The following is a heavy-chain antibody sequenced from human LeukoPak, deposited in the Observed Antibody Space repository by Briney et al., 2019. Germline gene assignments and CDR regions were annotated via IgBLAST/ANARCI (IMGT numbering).Heavy chain of an antibody. CDR1: GGSISSGSYY. D-gene: IGHD4-17*01. CDR2: IYTSGST. CDR3: ARRVSTVLSLYYFDY. J-gene: IGHJ4*02. V-gene: IGHV4-61*02. Sequence: SQTLSLTCTVSGGSISSGSYYWSWIRQPAGKGLEWIGRIYTSGSTNYTPSLKSRVTISVDTSKNQFSLKLSSVTAADTAVYYCARRVSTVLSLYYFDYWGQGTLVTVSS.